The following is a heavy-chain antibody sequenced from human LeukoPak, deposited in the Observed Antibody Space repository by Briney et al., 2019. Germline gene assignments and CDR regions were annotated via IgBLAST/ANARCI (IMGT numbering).Heavy chain of an antibody. V-gene: IGHV4-59*01. J-gene: IGHJ4*02. CDR1: GGSFSGYY. Sequence: PSETLSLTCAVYGGSFSGYYWSWVRQPPGKGLEWIGYIYYSGSTNYNPSLKSRVTISVDTSKNQFSLKLSSVTAADTAVYYCAREGQGAVSFDYWGQGTLVTVSS. CDR3: AREGQGAVSFDY. CDR2: IYYSGST. D-gene: IGHD3-16*01.